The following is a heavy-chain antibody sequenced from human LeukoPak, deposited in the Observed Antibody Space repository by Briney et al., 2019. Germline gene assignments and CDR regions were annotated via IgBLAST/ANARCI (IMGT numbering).Heavy chain of an antibody. CDR1: GGSISSYY. CDR3: ARRRKVPAQRAGDAFDI. D-gene: IGHD2-21*02. Sequence: PSETLSLTCVVSGGSISSYYWTWIRQPPGKGLEWIGYIHYSGSTNYSLSLKSRVTISVDTSKNQFSLKLSSVTAADTGIYYCARRRKVPAQRAGDAFDIWGQGTMVTVSS. CDR2: IHYSGST. V-gene: IGHV4-59*08. J-gene: IGHJ3*02.